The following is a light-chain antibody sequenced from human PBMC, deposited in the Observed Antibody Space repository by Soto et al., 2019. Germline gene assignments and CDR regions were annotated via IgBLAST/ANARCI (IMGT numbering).Light chain of an antibody. J-gene: IGKJ4*01. CDR2: AAY. V-gene: IGKV1-27*01. Sequence: DIQMTQAPSSLSASVGDRVTITCRARQAISTYLAWYRQKPGKVPKLLISAAYTLQSGVPPRFSGSGSGTDFTLTISSLQPEDVATYYCQKYDNAPLTFGGGTKVEIK. CDR3: QKYDNAPLT. CDR1: QAISTY.